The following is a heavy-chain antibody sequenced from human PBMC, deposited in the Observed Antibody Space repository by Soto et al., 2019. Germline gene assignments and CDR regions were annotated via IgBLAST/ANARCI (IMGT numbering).Heavy chain of an antibody. D-gene: IGHD2-15*01. CDR2: IPDSGRT. V-gene: IGHV4-39*01. CDR1: GGSISPSGGTC. CDR3: ARPELMAGMVGPNPIYNLFDP. J-gene: IGHJ5*02. Sequence: QLQLQESGPGMAKTSETLALTCTVSGGSISPSGGTCWGWVRQPPGKGLEWIGIIPDSGRTYYNPSLESRVSMSVDTSRNQFSLRLTSLTATDTAVYYCARPELMAGMVGPNPIYNLFDPWGQGALVTVSS.